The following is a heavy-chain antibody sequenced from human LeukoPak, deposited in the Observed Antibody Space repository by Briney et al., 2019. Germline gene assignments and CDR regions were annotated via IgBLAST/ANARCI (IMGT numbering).Heavy chain of an antibody. Sequence: LGESLKISCKGSGYRFTSYWISWVRQMPGKGLEWMGRIDPSDSYTNYSPSFQGHLTISADKSISTAYLQWSSLKAPDTAMYYCARHQLLGPCFKGVCSDAFDIWGQGTMVTVSS. CDR2: IDPSDSYT. J-gene: IGHJ3*02. CDR1: GYRFTSYW. CDR3: ARHQLLGPCFKGVCSDAFDI. V-gene: IGHV5-10-1*01. D-gene: IGHD2-8*01.